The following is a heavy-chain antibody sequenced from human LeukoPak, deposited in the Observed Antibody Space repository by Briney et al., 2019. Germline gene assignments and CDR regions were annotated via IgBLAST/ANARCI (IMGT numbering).Heavy chain of an antibody. CDR3: AKDSVFSYCTNGVCPISSNWFDP. Sequence: GGSLRLSCAASGFTFSSYAMSWVRQAPGKGLEWVSAISGSGGSTYYADSVKGRFTISRDNSKNTLYLQMNSLRAEDTAVYYCAKDSVFSYCTNGVCPISSNWFDPWGQGTLVTVSS. CDR1: GFTFSSYA. D-gene: IGHD2-8*01. CDR2: ISGSGGST. J-gene: IGHJ5*02. V-gene: IGHV3-23*01.